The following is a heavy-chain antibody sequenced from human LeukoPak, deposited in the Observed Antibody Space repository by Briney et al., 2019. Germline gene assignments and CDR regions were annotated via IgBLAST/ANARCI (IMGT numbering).Heavy chain of an antibody. V-gene: IGHV4-4*07. CDR1: GGSISTYS. Sequence: PSETLSLTCTVSGGSISTYSWNWIRQPTGKVLGWIGRIFASGTTKYNPSLKSRVTMSVETSKNQFSLKLISVTAADTAVYYCDREESAFDIWGQGTMVTVSS. J-gene: IGHJ3*02. D-gene: IGHD3-10*01. CDR2: IFASGTT. CDR3: DREESAFDI.